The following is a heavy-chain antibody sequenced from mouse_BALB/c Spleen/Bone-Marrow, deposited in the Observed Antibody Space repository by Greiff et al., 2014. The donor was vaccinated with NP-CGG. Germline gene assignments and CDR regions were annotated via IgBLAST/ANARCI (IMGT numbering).Heavy chain of an antibody. D-gene: IGHD2-10*02. Sequence: QVHVKQSGAELVRPGSSVKISCKASGYPFSSYWMNWVKQRPGQGLEWIGQIYPGDGETNYNGKFKGNATLTPDKSSSTAYMQLISLTSEDSAVYFCARKYGDYWGQGTTLTVSS. CDR2: IYPGDGET. CDR3: ARKYGDY. J-gene: IGHJ2*01. CDR1: GYPFSSYW. V-gene: IGHV1-80*01.